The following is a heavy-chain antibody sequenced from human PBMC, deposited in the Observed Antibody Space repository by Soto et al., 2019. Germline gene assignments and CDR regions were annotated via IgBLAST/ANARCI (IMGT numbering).Heavy chain of an antibody. CDR3: ARGGYCNGSACRGAFYYFQYGMDV. CDR1: GGSMRNYF. V-gene: IGHV4-59*01. Sequence: SETLSLTCTVSGGSMRNYFWTWIRQPPGKGLEWIGYIHYSGTTSFFPSYNPSLRSRVTISEDTSKNQFSLKLLSVTTADTAVYHCARGGYCNGSACRGAFYYFQYGMDVWGQGTTVT. D-gene: IGHD2-15*01. CDR2: IHYSGTT. J-gene: IGHJ6*02.